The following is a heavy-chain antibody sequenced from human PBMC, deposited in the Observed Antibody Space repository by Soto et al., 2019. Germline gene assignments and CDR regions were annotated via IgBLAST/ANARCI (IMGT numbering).Heavy chain of an antibody. CDR3: ASAKIGDFFQVY. D-gene: IGHD2-21*02. CDR2: INSDGSTT. V-gene: IGHV3-74*01. Sequence: EVQLVESGGGLVQPGGSLRLSCAVSGFTFSGYWMHWVRQAPGKGLVWVSRINSDGSTTSYADSVKGRFTISRDNATITLYLQMDSLRAEDTDVYFCASAKIGDFFQVYWGQGTLFTVSS. CDR1: GFTFSGYW. J-gene: IGHJ4*02.